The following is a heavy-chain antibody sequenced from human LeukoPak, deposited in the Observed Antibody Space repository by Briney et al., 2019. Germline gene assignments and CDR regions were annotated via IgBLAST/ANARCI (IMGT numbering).Heavy chain of an antibody. D-gene: IGHD2-21*02. Sequence: APVKVSCKASGYTFTSYGISWVRQAPGQGLEWMGWISAYNGNTNYAQKLQGRVTMTTDTSTSTAYMELRSLRSDDTAVYYCARDPHIVVVTAMGWFDPWGQGTLVTVSS. CDR1: GYTFTSYG. CDR3: ARDPHIVVVTAMGWFDP. CDR2: ISAYNGNT. V-gene: IGHV1-18*01. J-gene: IGHJ5*02.